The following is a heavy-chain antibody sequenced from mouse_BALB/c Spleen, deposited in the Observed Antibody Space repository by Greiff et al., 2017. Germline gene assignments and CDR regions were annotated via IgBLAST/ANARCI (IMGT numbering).Heavy chain of an antibody. CDR1: GYSITSDYA. CDR2: ISYSGST. J-gene: IGHJ3*01. CDR3: ARFWDLAWFAY. V-gene: IGHV3-2*02. D-gene: IGHD4-1*01. Sequence: VQLKESGPGLVKPSQSLSLTCTVTGYSITSDYAWYWIRQFPGNKLEWMGYISYSGSTSYNPSLKSRISITRDTSKNQFFLQLNSVTTEDTATYYCARFWDLAWFAYWGQGTLVTVSA.